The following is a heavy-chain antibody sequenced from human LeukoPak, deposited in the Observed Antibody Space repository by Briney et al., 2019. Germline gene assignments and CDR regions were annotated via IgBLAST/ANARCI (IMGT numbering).Heavy chain of an antibody. J-gene: IGHJ4*01. D-gene: IGHD2-8*01. CDR3: GSDPNGDYVGALGY. Sequence: GGSLRFSCAASGFTFSSYALAWVRQTPGKGLEWVSAVTGRGVGTHYADPVKGRFTISRDNSKNTIYLQMNSLRAEDTAMYFCGSDPNGDYVGALGYWGRGTLVTVSS. CDR2: VTGRGVGT. CDR1: GFTFSSYA. V-gene: IGHV3-23*01.